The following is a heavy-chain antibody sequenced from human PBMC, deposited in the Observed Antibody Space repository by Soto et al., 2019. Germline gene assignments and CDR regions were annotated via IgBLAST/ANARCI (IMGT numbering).Heavy chain of an antibody. CDR2: IYWDDDK. J-gene: IGHJ4*02. CDR3: AHRRDTPYDY. Sequence: TLSLTCTVSGASISSGGYYWGWIRQPPGKALEWLALIYWDDDKRYSPSLKSRLTITKDTSKNQVVLTMTNMDPVDTATYYCAHRRDTPYDYWGQGTLVTVSS. D-gene: IGHD5-18*01. V-gene: IGHV2-5*02. CDR1: GASISSGGYY.